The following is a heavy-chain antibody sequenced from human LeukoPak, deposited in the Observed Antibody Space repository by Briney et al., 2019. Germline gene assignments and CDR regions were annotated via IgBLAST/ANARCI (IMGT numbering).Heavy chain of an antibody. Sequence: PGGSLRLSCAASGITFSSYGMHWVRQAPGKGLEWVAVISYDGSNKYYADSVKGRFTISRDNSKNTLYLQMNSLRAEDTAVYYCAKDSRLGDCLDYWGQGTLVTVSS. J-gene: IGHJ4*02. CDR3: AKDSRLGDCLDY. V-gene: IGHV3-30*18. CDR2: ISYDGSNK. D-gene: IGHD2-21*02. CDR1: GITFSSYG.